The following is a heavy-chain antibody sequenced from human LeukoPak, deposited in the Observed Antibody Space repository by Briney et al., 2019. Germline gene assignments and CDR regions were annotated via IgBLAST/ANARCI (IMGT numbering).Heavy chain of an antibody. J-gene: IGHJ3*02. CDR3: ASQPSGPDAFDI. V-gene: IGHV4-38-2*01. CDR1: GYSISSGYY. D-gene: IGHD3-10*01. Sequence: SETLSLTCAVSGYSISSGYYWGWIRQPPGKGLEWIGSIYHSGSTYYNPSLKSRVTISVDTSKNQFSLKLSSVTAADTAVYYWASQPSGPDAFDIWGQGTMVTVSS. CDR2: IYHSGST.